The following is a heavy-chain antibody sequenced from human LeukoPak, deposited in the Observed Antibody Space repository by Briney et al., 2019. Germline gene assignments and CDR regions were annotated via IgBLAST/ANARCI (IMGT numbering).Heavy chain of an antibody. CDR1: GGTFSSYA. Sequence: GASVKVSCKASGGTFSSYAISWVRQAPGQGLEWMGGIIPIFGSANYAQKFQGRVTITADESTSTAYMELSSLRSEDTAVYYCAAGYCTNGVCYPLYYYYGMDVWGQGTTVTVSS. V-gene: IGHV1-69*13. CDR3: AAGYCTNGVCYPLYYYYGMDV. D-gene: IGHD2-8*01. J-gene: IGHJ6*02. CDR2: IIPIFGSA.